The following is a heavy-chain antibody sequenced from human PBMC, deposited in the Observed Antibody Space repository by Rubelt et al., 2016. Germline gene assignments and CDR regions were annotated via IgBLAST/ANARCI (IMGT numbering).Heavy chain of an antibody. D-gene: IGHD2-21*01. CDR2: IIPILGIA. V-gene: IGHV1-69*04. CDR1: GGTFSSYA. Sequence: QVQLVQSGAEVKKPGASVKVSCKASGGTFSSYAISWVRQAPGQGLEWMGRIIPILGIANYAQKFQGRVTITADKSTSTAYMGLSSLRSEDTAVYFCAIAGDPPYNWFDPWGRGTPVTVSS. J-gene: IGHJ5*02. CDR3: AIAGDPPYNWFDP.